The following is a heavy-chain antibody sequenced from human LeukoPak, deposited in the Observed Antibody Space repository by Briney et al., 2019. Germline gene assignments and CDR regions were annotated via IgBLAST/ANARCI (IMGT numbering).Heavy chain of an antibody. V-gene: IGHV3-21*01. CDR2: ISSSSSYI. Sequence: GGSLRLSCAASGFTFNRYSMNWVRQAPGKGLEWVSSISSSSSYIYYADSVKGRFAISRDNAKKSMYLEMNSLRAEDTAVYYCARPSNEGQWLVGQGVDYWGQGTLVTVSS. CDR1: GFTFNRYS. CDR3: ARPSNEGQWLVGQGVDY. J-gene: IGHJ4*02. D-gene: IGHD6-19*01.